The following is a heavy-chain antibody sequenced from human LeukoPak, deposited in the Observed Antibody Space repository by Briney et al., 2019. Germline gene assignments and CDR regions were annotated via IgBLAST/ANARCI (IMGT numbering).Heavy chain of an antibody. CDR2: IWYDGSNK. J-gene: IGHJ3*02. Sequence: PGGSLRLSCAASGFTFSSYGMHWVRQAPGKGLEWVAVIWYDGSNKYYADSVKGRFTISRDNSKNTLYLQMNSLRAEDTAVYYCARVVPAAMYAFDIWGQGTMVTVSS. D-gene: IGHD2-2*01. V-gene: IGHV3-33*01. CDR1: GFTFSSYG. CDR3: ARVVPAAMYAFDI.